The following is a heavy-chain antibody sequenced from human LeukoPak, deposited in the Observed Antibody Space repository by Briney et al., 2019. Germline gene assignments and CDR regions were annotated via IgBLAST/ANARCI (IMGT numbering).Heavy chain of an antibody. CDR3: ARVQPTGYYSDFDY. CDR1: GGSLSSYY. D-gene: IGHD1-26*01. J-gene: IGHJ4*02. CDR2: INYSGTT. Sequence: SSETLSLTCTVSGGSLSSYYWSWIRQPPGKRLEVVGCINYSGTTNYHPSLKSRVIMSVDTSKNQFSLQLTSVTAADTAVYYCARVQPTGYYSDFDYWGRGTLVTVSS. V-gene: IGHV4-59*01.